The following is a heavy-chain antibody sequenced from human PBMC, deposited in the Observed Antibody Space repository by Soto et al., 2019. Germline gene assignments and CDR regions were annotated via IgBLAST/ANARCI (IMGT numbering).Heavy chain of an antibody. Sequence: GASVKVSCKTSGYTFTSHGISWVRWAPGRGLEWMGWISAYNGDTKYAQRVQDRVSMTTDTSTATAYMELRSLRSDDTAVYYCAREGEMATIDFDIWGQGTTVTVSS. CDR3: AREGEMATIDFDI. CDR1: GYTFTSHG. CDR2: ISAYNGDT. D-gene: IGHD5-12*01. J-gene: IGHJ3*02. V-gene: IGHV1-18*04.